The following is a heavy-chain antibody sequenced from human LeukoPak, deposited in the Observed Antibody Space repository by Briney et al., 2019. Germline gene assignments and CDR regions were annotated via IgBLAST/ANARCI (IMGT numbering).Heavy chain of an antibody. Sequence: PGGSLRLSCAASGFTFSSYGMHWVRQAPGKGLEWVAVISYDGSNKYYADSVKGRFTISRDNSKNTLYLQMNSLRAEDTAVYYCAKDYSSGWYLDYWGRGTLVTVSS. CDR2: ISYDGSNK. D-gene: IGHD6-19*01. CDR1: GFTFSSYG. V-gene: IGHV3-30*18. CDR3: AKDYSSGWYLDY. J-gene: IGHJ4*02.